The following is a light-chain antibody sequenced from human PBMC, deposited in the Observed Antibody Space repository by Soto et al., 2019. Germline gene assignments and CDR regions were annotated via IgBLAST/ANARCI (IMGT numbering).Light chain of an antibody. V-gene: IGLV4-60*02. CDR3: ETWDSNTHRV. CDR1: SGHSSYI. J-gene: IGLJ2*01. CDR2: LERSGNY. Sequence: QPVLTQSSYASASLGSSVKLTCTLSSGHSSYIIAWHQQQPGKAPRYLMKLERSGNYNKGSGVPDRFSGSSSGADRYLTISNLQFEDEADYYCETWDSNTHRVFGGGTKVTVL.